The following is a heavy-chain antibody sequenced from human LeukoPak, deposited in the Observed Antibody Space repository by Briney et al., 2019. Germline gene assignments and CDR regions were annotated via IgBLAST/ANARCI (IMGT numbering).Heavy chain of an antibody. Sequence: SETLSLTCTVSGGSISSYYWSWIRQPPGKGLEWIGYIYYSGSTNYNPSLKSRVTISVDTPKNQFSLKLSSVTAADTAVYYCARIFKNSGGERLSNWFAPGGQGPRVPVS. CDR1: GGSISSYY. V-gene: IGHV4-59*12. CDR2: IYYSGST. J-gene: IGHJ5*02. CDR3: ARIFKNSGGERLSNWFAP. D-gene: IGHD1-26*01.